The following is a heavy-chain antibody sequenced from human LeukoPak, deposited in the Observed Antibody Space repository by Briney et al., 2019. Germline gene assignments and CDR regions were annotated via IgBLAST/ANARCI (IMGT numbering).Heavy chain of an antibody. D-gene: IGHD3-10*01. V-gene: IGHV3-7*01. CDR3: ARDGVGFGELLNFDY. CDR1: GFRFSSYW. CDR2: IKQDGSEK. Sequence: GGSLRLSCAASGFRFSSYWMSWVRQVSGKGLEWVANIKQDGSEKYYVDSVKGRFTISRDNAKNSLYLQMNSLRAEDTAVYYCARDGVGFGELLNFDYWGQGTLVTVSS. J-gene: IGHJ4*02.